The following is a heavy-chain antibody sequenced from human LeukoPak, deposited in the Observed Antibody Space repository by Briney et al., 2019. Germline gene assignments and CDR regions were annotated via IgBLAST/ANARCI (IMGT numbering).Heavy chain of an antibody. Sequence: GMSLRLSCAVSGSIFSNHGMHWVRQAPGKGLEWLSVISYDGRKNYYADSVKGRFTISRDNSKDTLYLQMNSLRAEDTALYYCAKENTNAMDYFDYWGQGTLVTVSS. J-gene: IGHJ4*02. V-gene: IGHV3-30*18. CDR1: GSIFSNHG. CDR2: ISYDGRKN. D-gene: IGHD1/OR15-1a*01. CDR3: AKENTNAMDYFDY.